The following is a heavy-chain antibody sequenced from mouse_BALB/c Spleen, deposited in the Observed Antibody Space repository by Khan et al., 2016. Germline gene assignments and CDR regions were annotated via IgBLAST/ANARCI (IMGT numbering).Heavy chain of an antibody. D-gene: IGHD4-1*01. Sequence: EVELVESGPGLVKPSQSLSLTCTVTGYSITSDYAWNWIRQFPGNKLEWMGYISYSGSTSYNPSLKSRISITRDTSKTQFFLQLNSVTTEDTATYYCARLGPYWGQGTLVTVSA. J-gene: IGHJ3*01. CDR2: ISYSGST. CDR3: ARLGPY. CDR1: GYSITSDYA. V-gene: IGHV3-2*02.